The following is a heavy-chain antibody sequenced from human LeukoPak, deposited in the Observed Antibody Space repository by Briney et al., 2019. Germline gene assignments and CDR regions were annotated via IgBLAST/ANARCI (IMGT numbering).Heavy chain of an antibody. CDR3: AREINRHRGYFAY. Sequence: SETLSLTCTVSGGSIRSGGYYWSWIRQHPGKGLEWIGYIYYSGSTYYNPSLKSRVTISVDTSKNQFSLKLSSVTAADTAVYYCAREINRHRGYFAYWGQGTLVTVSS. CDR2: IYYSGST. D-gene: IGHD1-14*01. V-gene: IGHV4-31*03. CDR1: GGSIRSGGYY. J-gene: IGHJ4*02.